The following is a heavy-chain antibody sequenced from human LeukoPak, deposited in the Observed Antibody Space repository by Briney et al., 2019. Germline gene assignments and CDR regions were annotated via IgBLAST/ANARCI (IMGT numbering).Heavy chain of an antibody. CDR2: ISAYNGNT. Sequence: GASVKVSCKASDYTFTSYGISWVRQAPGQGLEWMGWISAYNGNTNDAQKLPGRVTMTTATSTSTAYMELRSLRSDDTAVYYGARVNYDSGKTLADYWGQGTLVTVSS. CDR3: ARVNYDSGKTLADY. V-gene: IGHV1-18*01. CDR1: DYTFTSYG. J-gene: IGHJ4*02. D-gene: IGHD3-10*01.